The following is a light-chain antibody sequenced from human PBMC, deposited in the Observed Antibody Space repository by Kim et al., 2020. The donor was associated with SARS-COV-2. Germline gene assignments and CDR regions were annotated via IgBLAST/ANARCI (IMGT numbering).Light chain of an antibody. CDR1: RSNIGRNS. J-gene: IGLJ2*01. CDR3: AAWDDSLNVI. Sequence: PGKRVTISCSGGRSNIGRNSVNWYQQFPGTAPKILIYSNDQRSSGVPDRFSGSKAGTAASLAISDLRSEDEAVYFCAAWDDSLNVIFGGGTQLTVL. V-gene: IGLV1-44*01. CDR2: SND.